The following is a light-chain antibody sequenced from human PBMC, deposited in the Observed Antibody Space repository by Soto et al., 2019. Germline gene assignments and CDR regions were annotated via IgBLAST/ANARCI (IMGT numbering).Light chain of an antibody. CDR2: DVS. J-gene: IGLJ2*01. CDR1: SSDVGGYNY. V-gene: IGLV2-14*01. Sequence: QAVVTQPASVSGSPGQSITISCTGTSSDVGGYNYVSWYQQHPGKAPKPMIYDVSNRPSGVSNRFSGSKSGNTASLTISGLQAEDEADYYCSSYTSSSTPLFGGGTKLTVL. CDR3: SSYTSSSTPL.